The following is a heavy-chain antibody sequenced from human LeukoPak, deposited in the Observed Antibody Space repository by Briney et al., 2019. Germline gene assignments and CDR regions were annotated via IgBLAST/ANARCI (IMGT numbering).Heavy chain of an antibody. D-gene: IGHD6-19*01. CDR2: IYVVGSS. Sequence: SETLSLTCTVSGDSLSGFSWNWIRQSAGKGLEWIGRIYVVGSSNYNPSLRGRVTMSVDMSTNQFSLKLRTLTAADTATYYCARVSPVTVAGFDYWGQGVRVTVSS. J-gene: IGHJ4*02. CDR3: ARVSPVTVAGFDY. V-gene: IGHV4-4*07. CDR1: GDSLSGFS.